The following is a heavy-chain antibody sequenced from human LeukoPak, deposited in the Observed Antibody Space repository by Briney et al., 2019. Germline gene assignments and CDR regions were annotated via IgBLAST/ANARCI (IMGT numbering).Heavy chain of an antibody. V-gene: IGHV3-7*01. Sequence: PWGSLRLSCAASGFTFSNSWMSWVRQAPGKGLEWVANIKRDGSEKYYVDSVKGRFTISRDNAKSSLFLQMNSLRADDTAVYYCEGSAGYWGQGTLVTVPS. CDR2: IKRDGSEK. CDR1: GFTFSNSW. CDR3: EGSAGY. J-gene: IGHJ4*02.